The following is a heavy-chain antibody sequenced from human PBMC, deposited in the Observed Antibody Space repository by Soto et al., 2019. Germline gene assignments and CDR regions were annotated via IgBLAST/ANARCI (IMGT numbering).Heavy chain of an antibody. D-gene: IGHD1-26*01. CDR1: GFSFHDYV. V-gene: IGHV3-9*01. CDR3: VTPNSDSFSEGFNL. CDR2: ISYNSRVI. J-gene: IGHJ3*01. Sequence: EVKLVESGGGLVQPDRSLRLSCAASGFSFHDYVMHWVRQAPGKGLEWVSGISYNSRVIDYADSVKGRFTISRDNAENSLYLQMNSLTPEDTALYYCVTPNSDSFSEGFNLWGQGTMVTVSS.